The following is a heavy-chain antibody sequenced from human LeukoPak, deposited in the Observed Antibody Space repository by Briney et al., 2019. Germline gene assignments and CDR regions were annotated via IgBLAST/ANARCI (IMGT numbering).Heavy chain of an antibody. CDR2: IRYDGSNK. D-gene: IGHD5-24*01. Sequence: PGGSLRLSCAASGFTFSSYGMHWVRQAPGKGLEWVAFIRYDGSNKYYADSVKGRFTISRDNSKNTLYLQMNSLGAEDTAVYYCAKAGGRMATFNWFDPWGQGTLVTVSS. CDR1: GFTFSSYG. J-gene: IGHJ5*02. CDR3: AKAGGRMATFNWFDP. V-gene: IGHV3-30*02.